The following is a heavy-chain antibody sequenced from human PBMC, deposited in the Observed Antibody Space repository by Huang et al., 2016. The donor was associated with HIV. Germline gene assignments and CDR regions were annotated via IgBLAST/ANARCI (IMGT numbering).Heavy chain of an antibody. CDR1: GGTFSTFG. CDR2: SIPIFNTT. D-gene: IGHD3-10*01. Sequence: QVQLVQSEAEVKKPGSSVKVSCKASGGTFSTFGLSWVRQASGRGLEWMAGSIPIFNTTYSAQKFQGRVTLTADESTNTASMELNSLTFEDTAVYYCARPSDGAMIRDYYYPMDVWGQGTTVTVS. J-gene: IGHJ6*02. V-gene: IGHV1-69*01. CDR3: ARPSDGAMIRDYYYPMDV.